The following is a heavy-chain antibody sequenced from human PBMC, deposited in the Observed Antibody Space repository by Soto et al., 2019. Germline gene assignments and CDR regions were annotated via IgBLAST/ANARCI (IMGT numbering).Heavy chain of an antibody. CDR1: GGTFSSYA. J-gene: IGHJ6*02. Sequence: SVKVSCKASGGTFSSYAISWVRQAPGQGLEWIGWIVVGSGNTNYAQKFQERVTITRDMSTSTAYMELSSLRSEDTAVYYCAADTPHYYDSSGYYYYGMDVWGQGTTVTVSS. V-gene: IGHV1-58*02. CDR3: AADTPHYYDSSGYYYYGMDV. CDR2: IVVGSGNT. D-gene: IGHD3-22*01.